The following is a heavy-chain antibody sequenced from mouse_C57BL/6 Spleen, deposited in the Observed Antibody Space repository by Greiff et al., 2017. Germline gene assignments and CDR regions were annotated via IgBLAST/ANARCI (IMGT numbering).Heavy chain of an antibody. CDR1: GFSLTSYG. CDR2: IWRGGST. Sequence: VQLQQSGPGLVQPSQSLSITCTVSGFSLTSYGVHWVRQSPGKGLEWLGVIWRGGSTDYNAAFMSRLSITKDNSKCQVFFKMNSLQADATAIYYGAKNSGYDYDGLAYWGQGTLVTVSA. CDR3: AKNSGYDYDGLAY. J-gene: IGHJ3*01. V-gene: IGHV2-5*01. D-gene: IGHD2-4*01.